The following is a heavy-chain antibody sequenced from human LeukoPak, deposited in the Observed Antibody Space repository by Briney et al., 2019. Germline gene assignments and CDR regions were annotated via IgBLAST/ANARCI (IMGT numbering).Heavy chain of an antibody. Sequence: GGSLRLSCAASGFTFDDYGMNWVRQAPGRGLEWVSGINWNGGSIGYADSVKGRFTISRDNAKNSLYLQMNSLRAEDTALYYCARDQRSSGWFYFDYWGQGTLVTVSS. CDR1: GFTFDDYG. CDR2: INWNGGSI. J-gene: IGHJ4*02. CDR3: ARDQRSSGWFYFDY. D-gene: IGHD6-19*01. V-gene: IGHV3-20*04.